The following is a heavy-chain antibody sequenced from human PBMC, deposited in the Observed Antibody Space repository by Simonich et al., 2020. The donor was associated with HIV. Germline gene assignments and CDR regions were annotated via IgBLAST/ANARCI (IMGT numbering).Heavy chain of an antibody. V-gene: IGHV4-59*08. J-gene: IGHJ3*02. CDR2: IYSSGSI. CDR1: GGSISGYY. Sequence: QVQLQESGPRLVKPSETLSLTCTVSGGSISGYYWSWIRQPPGKGLVWIGYIYSSGSINYNPSLKNRVTIFVDTSNNQFSLKVTSGTAADTALYYCARHEGSGAYDDPFDIWGQGTMVTVSS. CDR3: ARHEGSGAYDDPFDI. D-gene: IGHD3-10*01.